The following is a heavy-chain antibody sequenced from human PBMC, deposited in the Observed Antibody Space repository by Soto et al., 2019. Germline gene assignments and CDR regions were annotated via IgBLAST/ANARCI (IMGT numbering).Heavy chain of an antibody. CDR2: IYYTGTT. V-gene: IGHV4-59*08. CDR3: ARLGGFYQSLDS. D-gene: IGHD3-22*01. Sequence: SETLSLTCTVSGGSISSYYWSWIRQPPGKGLEWIGYIYYTGTTTYNPSIKSRVTISVDSSKNQFSLNLTFVSAADTAVYYCARLGGFYQSLDSWGQGTLVTVS. J-gene: IGHJ5*01. CDR1: GGSISSYY.